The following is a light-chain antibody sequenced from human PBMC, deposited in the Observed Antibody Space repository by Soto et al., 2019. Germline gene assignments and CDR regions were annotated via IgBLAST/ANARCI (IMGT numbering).Light chain of an antibody. J-gene: IGLJ3*02. CDR2: GDT. Sequence: QSVLTQPPSVSGAPGQRVTISCTGSSSNIGAGVDVHWYQQLPGTAPKLLIYGDTNRPSGVPDRFSGSKSGTSASLAITGLQAEDEADYYCQSYDSSLRGYWVFGGGTKLTVL. V-gene: IGLV1-40*01. CDR3: QSYDSSLRGYWV. CDR1: SSNIGAGVD.